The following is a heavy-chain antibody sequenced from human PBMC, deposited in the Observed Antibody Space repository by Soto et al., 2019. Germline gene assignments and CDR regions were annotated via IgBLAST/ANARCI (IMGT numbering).Heavy chain of an antibody. CDR3: ATSVNSDMAFDY. CDR1: GYTFTHYY. J-gene: IGHJ4*02. D-gene: IGHD5-18*01. V-gene: IGHV1-46*01. CDR2: INPNGGST. Sequence: QVQLVQSGAEVKKPGASVKVSCTASGYTFTHYYIHWVRQAPGQGLEWMGIINPNGGSTTYAQKFRAGFTMTRDTSTSTVYMELSSLSSEDSAVYYCATSVNSDMAFDYWGQGTLVTVSS.